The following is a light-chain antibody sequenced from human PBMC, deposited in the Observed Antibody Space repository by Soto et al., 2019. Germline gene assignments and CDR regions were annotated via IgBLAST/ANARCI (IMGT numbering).Light chain of an antibody. Sequence: ETVLTQSPATLSLSPGERATLSCRASQSVSSYLAWYQQKPGRAPRLLIYDASNRATGIPARFSGSGSGTDFTLTISSLEPEDSAVYYCQQRNNLITFGQGTRLEIK. CDR3: QQRNNLIT. V-gene: IGKV3-11*01. CDR2: DAS. CDR1: QSVSSY. J-gene: IGKJ5*01.